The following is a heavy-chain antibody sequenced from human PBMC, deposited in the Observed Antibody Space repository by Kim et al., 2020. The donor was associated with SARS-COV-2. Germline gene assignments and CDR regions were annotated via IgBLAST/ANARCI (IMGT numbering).Heavy chain of an antibody. V-gene: IGHV1-18*04. D-gene: IGHD3-10*01. Sequence: ASVKVSCKASGYTFTSYGISWVRQAPGQGLEWMGWISAYNGNTNYAQKLQGRVTMTTDTSTSTAYMELRSLRSDDTAVYYCARDHYYGSGSYYTYYYYGMDVWGQGTTVTVSS. CDR3: ARDHYYGSGSYYTYYYYGMDV. J-gene: IGHJ6*02. CDR1: GYTFTSYG. CDR2: ISAYNGNT.